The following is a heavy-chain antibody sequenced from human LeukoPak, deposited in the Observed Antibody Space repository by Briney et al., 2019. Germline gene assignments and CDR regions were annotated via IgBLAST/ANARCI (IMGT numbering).Heavy chain of an antibody. V-gene: IGHV4-4*07. D-gene: IGHD6-13*01. CDR2: IYTSGST. J-gene: IGHJ5*02. Sequence: SETLSLTCTVSGGSISSYYWSWIRQPAGKGLEWIGRIYTSGSTNYNPSLKSRVTMSVDTSKNHFSLKLISVTAADTAVYYGARAGQQLKRDWFDPWGQGTLVTVSS. CDR3: ARAGQQLKRDWFDP. CDR1: GGSISSYY.